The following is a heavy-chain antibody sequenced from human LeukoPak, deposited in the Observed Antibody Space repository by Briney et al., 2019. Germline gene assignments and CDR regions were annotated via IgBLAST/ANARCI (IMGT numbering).Heavy chain of an antibody. J-gene: IGHJ4*02. CDR2: IRSKIYGGTP. Sequence: GGSLRLSCTASGFTFGDYAMTWVRQAPGKGLEWVGFIRSKIYGGTPEYAASVKGRFTISRDDSKGIAYLQMNSLKTEDTAVYYCAKGRTMQLVRMDYDYWGQGTLVTVSS. V-gene: IGHV3-49*04. CDR1: GFTFGDYA. D-gene: IGHD6-13*01. CDR3: AKGRTMQLVRMDYDY.